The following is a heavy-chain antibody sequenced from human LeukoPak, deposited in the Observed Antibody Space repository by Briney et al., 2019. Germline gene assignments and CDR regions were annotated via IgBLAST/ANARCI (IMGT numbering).Heavy chain of an antibody. J-gene: IGHJ6*02. CDR1: GFTVSSNY. D-gene: IGHD6-13*01. CDR3: AGAPQYYSSSPPEYYGMDV. V-gene: IGHV3-66*01. Sequence: GGSLRLSCAASGFTVSSNYMSWVRQAPGKGLEWVSVIYSGGSTYYADSVKGRFTISRDNSKNTLYLQMNSLRAEDTAVYYCAGAPQYYSSSPPEYYGMDVWGQGTTVTVSS. CDR2: IYSGGST.